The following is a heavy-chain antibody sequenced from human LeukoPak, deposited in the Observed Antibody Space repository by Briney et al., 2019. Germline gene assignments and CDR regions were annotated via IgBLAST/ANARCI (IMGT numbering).Heavy chain of an antibody. CDR1: GFTFSSYT. J-gene: IGHJ5*02. CDR2: ISTDSNAI. CDR3: AGGPTNSGFDP. V-gene: IGHV3-48*01. Sequence: GGSLRLSCAASGFTFSSYTMNWVRQAPGKGLEWVSYISTDSNAIYYADSVKGRFTISRDNAKNSLYLQMNSLRAEDTAVYFCAGGPTNSGFDPWGQGTLVTVSS. D-gene: IGHD1-1*01.